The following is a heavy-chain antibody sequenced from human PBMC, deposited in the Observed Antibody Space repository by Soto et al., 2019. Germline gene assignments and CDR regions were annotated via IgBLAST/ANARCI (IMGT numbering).Heavy chain of an antibody. J-gene: IGHJ6*02. CDR1: GDSVSSNSAA. V-gene: IGHV6-1*01. CDR2: TYYRSKWYN. Sequence: SQTLSLTCAISGDSVSSNSAALNWIRQSPSRGLEWLGRTYYRSKWYNDYAVSVKSRITINPDTSKNQCSLQLNSVTPEETAVYSCARDPAVGPGGGGMDVWGQGTTVTVSS. D-gene: IGHD2-2*01. CDR3: ARDPAVGPGGGGMDV.